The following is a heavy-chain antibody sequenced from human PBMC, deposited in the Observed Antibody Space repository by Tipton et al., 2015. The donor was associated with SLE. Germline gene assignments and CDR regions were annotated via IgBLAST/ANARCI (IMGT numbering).Heavy chain of an antibody. Sequence: TLSLTCAVSGGSMSSGGYSWSWIRQAPGKGLEWIGYIFHTGSTYYNPSLSSRVTMSVDRSQNQFSLKLTSVTAADTAVYYCARYIVVVRYFDYWGQGTLVTVSS. CDR3: ARYIVVVRYFDY. D-gene: IGHD2-21*01. J-gene: IGHJ4*02. V-gene: IGHV4-30-2*01. CDR1: GGSMSSGGYS. CDR2: IFHTGST.